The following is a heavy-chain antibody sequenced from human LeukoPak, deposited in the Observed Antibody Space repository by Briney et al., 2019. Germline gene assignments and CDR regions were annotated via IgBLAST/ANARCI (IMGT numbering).Heavy chain of an antibody. CDR2: ISGSGGST. Sequence: GGSLRLSCAASGFSFSSYAMSWVRQAPGKGLEWVSAISGSGGSTYYADSVNGRFTISRDNSKNTLYLQMNSLRAEDTAVYYCAKGIAAAGGHWGQGTMVTVSS. CDR1: GFSFSSYA. V-gene: IGHV3-23*01. D-gene: IGHD6-13*01. J-gene: IGHJ3*01. CDR3: AKGIAAAGGH.